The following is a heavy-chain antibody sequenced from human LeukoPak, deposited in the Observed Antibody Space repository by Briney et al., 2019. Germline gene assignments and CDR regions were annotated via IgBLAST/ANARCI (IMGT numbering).Heavy chain of an antibody. Sequence: MASETLSLTCAVSGGSISSSNWWSWVRQPPGKGLEWIGEIYHSGSTNYNPSLKSRVTISVDKSKNQFSLKLSSVTAADTAVYYCARAPLEQYYDILTGYRNFDYWGQGTLVTVSS. V-gene: IGHV4-4*02. D-gene: IGHD3-9*01. CDR1: GGSISSSNW. CDR2: IYHSGST. J-gene: IGHJ4*02. CDR3: ARAPLEQYYDILTGYRNFDY.